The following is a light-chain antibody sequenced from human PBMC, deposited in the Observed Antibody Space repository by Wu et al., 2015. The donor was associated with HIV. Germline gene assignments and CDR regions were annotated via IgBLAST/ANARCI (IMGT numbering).Light chain of an antibody. V-gene: IGKV1-8*01. CDR1: QGIGNY. CDR3: QQYYTSPH. J-gene: IGKJ3*01. Sequence: IQMTQSPSSLSASAGDRVTITCRASQGIGNYLAWYQQKPGKAPKLLIYGASTLQSGVPSRFSGSGSGTDFSLTISCLQSEDFAIYYCQQYYTSPHFGPGTRVEIK. CDR2: GAS.